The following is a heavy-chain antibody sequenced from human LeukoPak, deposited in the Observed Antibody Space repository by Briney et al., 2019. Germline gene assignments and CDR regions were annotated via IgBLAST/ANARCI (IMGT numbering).Heavy chain of an antibody. V-gene: IGHV1-2*02. D-gene: IGHD2-8*01. Sequence: ASVKVSCKTSGYSFSDYYMHWVRQAPGQGLEWMGWINPDSGGTSSAQKFQGRVTMTRDTSITTVYMEVSWLTPDDTALYYCARADRLDGVPDLIGPWSQLTLVTMSS. CDR2: INPDSGGT. CDR3: ARADRLDGVPDLIGP. J-gene: IGHJ5*02. CDR1: GYSFSDYY.